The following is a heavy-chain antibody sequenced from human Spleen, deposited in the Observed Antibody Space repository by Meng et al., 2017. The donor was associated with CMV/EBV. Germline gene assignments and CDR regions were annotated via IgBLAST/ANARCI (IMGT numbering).Heavy chain of an antibody. CDR2: INHSGGT. Sequence: GSLRLSCAVYGGSFSGYYWSWIRQPPGKGLEWIGEINHSGGTNYNPSLKSRVTIPVDTSKNQFSLKLTSVTAADTAIYYCARLQRGSLDSWGQGTLVTVSS. D-gene: IGHD6-13*01. CDR1: GGSFSGYY. J-gene: IGHJ4*02. CDR3: ARLQRGSLDS. V-gene: IGHV4-34*01.